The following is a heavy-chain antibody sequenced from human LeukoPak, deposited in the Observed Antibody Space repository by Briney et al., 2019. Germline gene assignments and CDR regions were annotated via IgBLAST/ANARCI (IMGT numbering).Heavy chain of an antibody. J-gene: IGHJ3*02. CDR1: GGTFSSYA. V-gene: IGHV1-69*01. CDR2: IIPIFGTA. CDR3: ARHHGWELLDAFDI. Sequence: SVKVSCKASGGTFSSYAISWVRQAPGQGLEWMGGIIPIFGTANYAQKFQGRVTITADESTSTAYMELSSLRSEDTAVYYCARHHGWELLDAFDIWGQGTMVTVSS. D-gene: IGHD1-26*01.